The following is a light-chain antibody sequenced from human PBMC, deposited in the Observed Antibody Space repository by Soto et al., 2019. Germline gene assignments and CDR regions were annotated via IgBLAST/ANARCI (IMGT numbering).Light chain of an antibody. J-gene: IGKJ1*01. CDR3: QQRSIWPWT. CDR2: DAS. Sequence: EIVLTQSPATLSLSPGERATLSCWASQSVSNYSVWYQQKPGQAPRLLIYDASKRATGIPARFSGSGSGTDFTLTISSLEPEDFAVYYCQQRSIWPWTFGQGTKVDIK. CDR1: QSVSNY. V-gene: IGKV3-11*01.